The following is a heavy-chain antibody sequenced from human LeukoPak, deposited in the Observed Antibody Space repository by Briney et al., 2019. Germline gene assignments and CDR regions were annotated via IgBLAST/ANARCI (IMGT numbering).Heavy chain of an antibody. CDR2: IHTSGST. J-gene: IGHJ4*02. D-gene: IGHD3-22*01. Sequence: SQTLSLTCTVSGGSISSGSFYWSWIRQPAGKGLKWIGRIHTSGSTNYNPSLKSRVTISVDTSKNQFSLKLSSVTAADTAVYYCARSSGYYLYYFDYWGQGTLVTVSS. CDR1: GGSISSGSFY. CDR3: ARSSGYYLYYFDY. V-gene: IGHV4-61*02.